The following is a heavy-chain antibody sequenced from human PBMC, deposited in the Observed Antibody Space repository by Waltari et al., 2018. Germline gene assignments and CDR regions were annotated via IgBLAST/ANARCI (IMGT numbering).Heavy chain of an antibody. CDR3: ARNQVETALGY. D-gene: IGHD2-21*02. CDR2: IVSGGAT. J-gene: IGHJ4*02. V-gene: IGHV3-53*01. CDR1: GVTVRHNY. Sequence: EVQLVVSGGGLIQPGGSLRLPCVASGVTVRHNYMTWLRQAPGEGLGLVSLIVSGGATYYAGSWGGRFTISRDGSKNTVYLQMNSLRAEDTAVYFCARNQVETALGYWGQGTLVTVSS.